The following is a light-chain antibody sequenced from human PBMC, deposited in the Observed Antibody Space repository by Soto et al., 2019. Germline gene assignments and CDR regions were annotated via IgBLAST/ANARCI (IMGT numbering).Light chain of an antibody. CDR1: SGDIGSYNR. Sequence: QSLLTQPASVSGSPGQSITISCTGTSGDIGSYNRVSWYQQHPGKAPKLIIYEVTDRPSGVSNRFSGSKSGNTASLTISGLQAEDEAEYYCSSYTNINTSAWVVGTGTKVTVL. CDR3: SSYTNINTSAWV. CDR2: EVT. V-gene: IGLV2-14*01. J-gene: IGLJ1*01.